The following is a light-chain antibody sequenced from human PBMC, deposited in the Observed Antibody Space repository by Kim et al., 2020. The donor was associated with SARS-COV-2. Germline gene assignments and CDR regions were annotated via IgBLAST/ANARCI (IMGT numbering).Light chain of an antibody. Sequence: SSELTQPPSVSVSPGQTASITCSGDKLGDKYACWYQQKPGQSPVLVIYQDCKRPSGIPERFSGPNSGNTATLTISRTQALDEADYYCQAWDTSTGVFGTG. CDR3: QAWDTSTGV. V-gene: IGLV3-1*01. J-gene: IGLJ1*01. CDR1: KLGDKY. CDR2: QDC.